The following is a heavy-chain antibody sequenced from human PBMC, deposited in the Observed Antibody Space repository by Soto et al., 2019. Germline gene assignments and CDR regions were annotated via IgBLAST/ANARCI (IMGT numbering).Heavy chain of an antibody. Sequence: PGGSLRLSCAASGFTFSSYAMHWVRQAPGKGLEYVSAISSNGGSTYYANSVKGRFTISRDNSKNTLYLQMGSLRAEDMAVYYCARDPWLRFSVSYMDVWGKGTTVTVSS. CDR3: ARDPWLRFSVSYMDV. J-gene: IGHJ6*03. CDR2: ISSNGGST. V-gene: IGHV3-64*01. D-gene: IGHD5-12*01. CDR1: GFTFSSYA.